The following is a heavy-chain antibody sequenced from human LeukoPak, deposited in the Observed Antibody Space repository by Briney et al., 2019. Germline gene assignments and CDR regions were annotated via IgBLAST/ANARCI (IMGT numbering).Heavy chain of an antibody. CDR3: ARRGYCSSTSCSNDY. CDR2: ISAYNGNT. D-gene: IGHD2-2*01. J-gene: IGHJ4*02. V-gene: IGHV1-18*01. CDR1: GYTFTSYG. Sequence: ASVKVSCKASGYTFTSYGISWVRQAPGQGLEWMGWISAYNGNTNYAQKLQGRVTMTTDTSTSTAYMELRSLRSDDTAVYYCARRGYCSSTSCSNDYWGQGTLVTVSS.